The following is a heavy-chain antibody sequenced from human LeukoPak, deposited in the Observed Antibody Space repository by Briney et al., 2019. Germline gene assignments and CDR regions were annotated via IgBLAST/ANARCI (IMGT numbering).Heavy chain of an antibody. CDR1: GYSFTNYG. CDR3: ASGYCSSTSCYYYYGMDV. CDR2: IIPIFGTA. Sequence: ASVKVSCKASGYSFTNYGISWVRQAPGQGLEWMGGIIPIFGTANYAQKFQGRVTITADESTSTAYMELSSLRSEDTAVYYCASGYCSSTSCYYYYGMDVWGQGTTVTVSS. D-gene: IGHD2-2*01. J-gene: IGHJ6*02. V-gene: IGHV1-69*13.